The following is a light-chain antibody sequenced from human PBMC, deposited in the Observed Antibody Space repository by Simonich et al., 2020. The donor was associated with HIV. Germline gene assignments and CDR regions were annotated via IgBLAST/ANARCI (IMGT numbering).Light chain of an antibody. CDR2: WAS. Sequence: DIVMTQSPDSLAVSLGERATINCKSSQSVLYRSNHRNYLTWYQQKPGQPPKLPIDWASTRESGVPDRFSGSGSGTEFTLTINSLQSEDFAVYYCQQNNNWPITFGQGTRLEIK. CDR3: QQNNNWPIT. J-gene: IGKJ5*01. V-gene: IGKV4-1*01. CDR1: QSVLYRSNHRNY.